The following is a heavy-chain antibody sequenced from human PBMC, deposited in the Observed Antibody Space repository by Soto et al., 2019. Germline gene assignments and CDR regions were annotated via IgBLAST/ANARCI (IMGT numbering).Heavy chain of an antibody. CDR3: ARGVYGWGNYYTGPSAFDI. Sequence: QVQLEQSGAEVKKPGSSVKISCKASGGTLSDHGVSWLRQAPGQGLEWVGGTIPVFNTANYAPKFQGRVYIAADKSTHIAYMELGSLRSDDTAFYYCARGVYGWGNYYTGPSAFDIWGQGTLVIVSS. V-gene: IGHV1-69*06. D-gene: IGHD3-10*01. J-gene: IGHJ3*02. CDR2: TIPVFNTA. CDR1: GGTLSDHG.